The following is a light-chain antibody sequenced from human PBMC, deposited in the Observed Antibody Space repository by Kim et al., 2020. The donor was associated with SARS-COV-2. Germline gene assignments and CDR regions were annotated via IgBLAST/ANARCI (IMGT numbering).Light chain of an antibody. Sequence: EVVMTQSPATLSVSPGERATLSSRASHSVSSNLAWYQQKPGQAPRLLIYDTSIRASGIPARFSGSGSGTEFTLTISSLQSEDFAVYYCQEYNNWPALSFGGGTKVDIK. CDR3: QEYNNWPALS. CDR2: DTS. J-gene: IGKJ4*01. V-gene: IGKV3D-15*01. CDR1: HSVSSN.